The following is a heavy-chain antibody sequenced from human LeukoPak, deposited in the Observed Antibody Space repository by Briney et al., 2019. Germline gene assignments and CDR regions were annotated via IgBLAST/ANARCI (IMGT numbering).Heavy chain of an antibody. Sequence: SETLSLTCTVSGYSISSGYYWGWIRQPPGKGLECIGTMYHSGSTFYNPSLKSRVTISVDTSKNQFSLKLISMTAADTAVYYCARAMNRSGDYLGFDPWGQGTLVTVSS. CDR1: GYSISSGYY. J-gene: IGHJ5*02. CDR3: ARAMNRSGDYLGFDP. CDR2: MYHSGST. D-gene: IGHD3-3*01. V-gene: IGHV4-38-2*02.